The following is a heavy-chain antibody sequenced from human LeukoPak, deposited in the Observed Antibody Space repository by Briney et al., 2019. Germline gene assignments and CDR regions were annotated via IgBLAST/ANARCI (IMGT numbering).Heavy chain of an antibody. CDR1: GYSISSGYY. CDR3: ARDSSSWGYGY. D-gene: IGHD6-13*01. CDR2: IYHSGST. J-gene: IGHJ4*02. V-gene: IGHV4-38-2*02. Sequence: SETLSLTCTVSGYSISSGYYWGWIRQPPGKGLEWIGSIYHSGSTYYNPSLKSRVTISVDTSKNQFSLKLSSATAADTAVYYCARDSSSWGYGYWGQGTLVTVSS.